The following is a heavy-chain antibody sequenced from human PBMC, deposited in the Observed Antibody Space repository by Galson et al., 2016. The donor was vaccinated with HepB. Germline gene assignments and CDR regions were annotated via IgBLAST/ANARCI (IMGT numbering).Heavy chain of an antibody. CDR2: IRVSGGRT. D-gene: IGHD6-19*01. J-gene: IGHJ5*02. CDR1: GFTFSNHG. Sequence: SLRLSCAASGFTFSNHGLHWVRQAPGKGLEWVSSIRVSGGRTFYADSVKGRFTISTDTSKSTLYLQMNSLRAEDTAIYYCAKCSGYSSGWCNSFDPWGQGTPVIVSS. CDR3: AKCSGYSSGWCNSFDP. V-gene: IGHV3-23*01.